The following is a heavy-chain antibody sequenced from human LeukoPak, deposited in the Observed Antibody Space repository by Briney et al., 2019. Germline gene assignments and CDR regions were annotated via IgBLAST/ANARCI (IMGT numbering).Heavy chain of an antibody. Sequence: PGGTLRLSCAASGFTFRSYAMSWLRQAPGKGLEWVSAISGSGGSTYYADSVKGRFTISRDNSKNTLYLQMNSLRAEDTAVYYCAKRRGLELLYYYYMDVWGRGTTVTVSS. J-gene: IGHJ6*03. CDR3: AKRRGLELLYYYYMDV. CDR1: GFTFRSYA. D-gene: IGHD1-7*01. V-gene: IGHV3-23*01. CDR2: ISGSGGST.